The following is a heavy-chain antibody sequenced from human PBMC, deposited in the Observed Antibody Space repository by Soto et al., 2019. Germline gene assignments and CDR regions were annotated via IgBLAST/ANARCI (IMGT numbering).Heavy chain of an antibody. J-gene: IGHJ4*02. Sequence: EVQLLESGGGLVQPGGSLRLSCAASGFSFSNYAMNWVRQAPGKGLAWVSGISDSGTNTDYADSVKGRFRISRDNSKNTLYLQMNCLRGEDTAIYYCAKGPYSSRWYYFDYWGPGTLVTVSS. V-gene: IGHV3-23*01. D-gene: IGHD6-13*01. CDR2: ISDSGTNT. CDR1: GFSFSNYA. CDR3: AKGPYSSRWYYFDY.